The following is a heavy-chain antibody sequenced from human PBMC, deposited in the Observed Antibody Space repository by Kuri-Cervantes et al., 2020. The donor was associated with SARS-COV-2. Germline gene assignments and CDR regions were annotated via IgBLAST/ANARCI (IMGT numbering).Heavy chain of an antibody. CDR3: ARVGGSYYYYYYMDV. V-gene: IGHV3-30*03. CDR2: ISYDGSNK. D-gene: IGHD1-26*01. CDR1: GFTFDGYG. J-gene: IGHJ6*03. Sequence: GGSLRLSCAASGFTFDGYGMSWVRQAPGKGLEWVAVISYDGSNKYYADSVKGRFTISRDNSKNTLYLQMNSLRAEDTAVYYCARVGGSYYYYYYMDVWGKGTTVTVSS.